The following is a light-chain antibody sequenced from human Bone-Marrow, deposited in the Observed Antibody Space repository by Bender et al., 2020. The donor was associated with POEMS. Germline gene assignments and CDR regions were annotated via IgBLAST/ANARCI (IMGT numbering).Light chain of an antibody. J-gene: IGLJ2*01. CDR2: QDT. CDR1: ALPKQY. CDR3: QSWGSNTAV. Sequence: SYELTQPPSVSVSPGQTARITCSGDALPKQYTYWYQQKPGQSPVVVIYQDTKRPSGIPERFSGSTSGNTDSLTISGTQTMDEADYYCQSWGSNTAVFGGGTKLTVL. V-gene: IGLV3-1*01.